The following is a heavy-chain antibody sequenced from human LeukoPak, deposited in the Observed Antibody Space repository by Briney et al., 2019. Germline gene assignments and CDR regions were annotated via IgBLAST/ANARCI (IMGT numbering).Heavy chain of an antibody. J-gene: IGHJ3*02. Sequence: ASVKVSCKASGYTFTGYYMHWVRQAPGQGLDWMGWINPNSGGTNYAQKFQGRFTMTRATSISTAYMELRRLRSDDTAVYYCASVVVVAANDAFDIWGQGTLVTVSS. CDR3: ASVVVVAANDAFDI. CDR1: GYTFTGYY. CDR2: INPNSGGT. V-gene: IGHV1-2*02. D-gene: IGHD2-15*01.